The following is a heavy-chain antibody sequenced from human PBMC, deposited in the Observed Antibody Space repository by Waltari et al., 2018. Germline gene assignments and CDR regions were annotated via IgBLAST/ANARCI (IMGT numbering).Heavy chain of an antibody. J-gene: IGHJ4*02. CDR1: GYTFTGYY. V-gene: IGHV1-2*02. CDR3: ASPGATNYDFWSGYLLHY. CDR2: INPNSGGT. D-gene: IGHD3-3*01. Sequence: QVQLVQSGAEVKKPGASVKVSCKASGYTFTGYYMDGGRQAPGQGLEWMGWINPNSGGTNYAQKFQGRVTMTRDTSISTAYMELSRLRSDDTAVYYCASPGATNYDFWSGYLLHYWGQGTLVTVSS.